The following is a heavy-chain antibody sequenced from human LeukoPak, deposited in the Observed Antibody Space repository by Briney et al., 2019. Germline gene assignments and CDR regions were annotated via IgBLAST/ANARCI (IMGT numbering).Heavy chain of an antibody. Sequence: SETLSLTCSVSGGSISRSSYYWGWIRQPPGKGLEWIGSIYDSGSTYYNPSLKSRVTISVDTSKNQFSLKLSSVTAADTAVYYCASGPRPFDYWGQGTLVTVSS. CDR1: GGSISRSSYY. V-gene: IGHV4-39*01. CDR3: ASGPRPFDY. J-gene: IGHJ4*02. CDR2: IYDSGST.